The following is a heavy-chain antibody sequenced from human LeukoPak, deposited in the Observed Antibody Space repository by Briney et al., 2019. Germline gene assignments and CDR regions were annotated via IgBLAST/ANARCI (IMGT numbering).Heavy chain of an antibody. CDR2: IRYDGTNK. J-gene: IGHJ4*02. CDR1: GFSFSSYG. Sequence: PGGSLRLSCVASGFSFSSYGMHWVRQAPGKGLEWVAFIRYDGTNKYYTDSVRGRFTISRDNSKNTLYLQMNSLRVEDKALYYCAKYYHEGSGAPPLDYWGQGTLVTVSS. D-gene: IGHD3-22*01. V-gene: IGHV3-30*02. CDR3: AKYYHEGSGAPPLDY.